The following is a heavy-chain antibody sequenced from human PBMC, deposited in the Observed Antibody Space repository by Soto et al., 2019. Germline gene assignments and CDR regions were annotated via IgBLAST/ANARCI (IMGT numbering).Heavy chain of an antibody. CDR1: GFTFSSYG. V-gene: IGHV3-30*18. Sequence: GGSLRLSCAASGFTFSSYGMHWVRQAPGKGLEWVAVISYDGSNKYYADSVKGRFTISRDNSKNTLYLQMNSLRAEDTAVYYCAKDELGGYDLRGYFDYWGQGTLVTVSS. CDR3: AKDELGGYDLRGYFDY. D-gene: IGHD5-12*01. J-gene: IGHJ4*02. CDR2: ISYDGSNK.